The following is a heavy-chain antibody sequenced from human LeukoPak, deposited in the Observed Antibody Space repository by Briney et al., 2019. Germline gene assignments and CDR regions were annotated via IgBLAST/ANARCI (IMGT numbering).Heavy chain of an antibody. CDR3: ARDHDYYDTRGYFDY. J-gene: IGHJ4*02. D-gene: IGHD3-22*01. CDR1: GFTFSSYS. Sequence: GGSLRLSCAASGFTFSSYSMNWVRQAPGKGLEWVSSISSSSSYIYYADSVKGRFTISRDNAENSLYLQMNSLRAEDTAVYYCARDHDYYDTRGYFDYWGQGTLVTVSS. CDR2: ISSSSSYI. V-gene: IGHV3-21*01.